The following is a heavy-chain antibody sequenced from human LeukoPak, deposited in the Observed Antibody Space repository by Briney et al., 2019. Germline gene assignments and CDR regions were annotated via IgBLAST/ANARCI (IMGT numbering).Heavy chain of an antibody. CDR2: IKSKTDGGAT. CDR1: GFTFSNAW. CDR3: TTDILTAFDYYYYGMDV. Sequence: GGSLRLSCAASGFTFSNAWMNWVRQAPGKALEWVGRIKSKTDGGATDYAAPVKGRFTISRDDSKNTLYLQMNSLKTEDTAVYSCTTDILTAFDYYYYGMDVWGQGTTVTVSS. V-gene: IGHV3-15*01. J-gene: IGHJ6*02. D-gene: IGHD3-9*01.